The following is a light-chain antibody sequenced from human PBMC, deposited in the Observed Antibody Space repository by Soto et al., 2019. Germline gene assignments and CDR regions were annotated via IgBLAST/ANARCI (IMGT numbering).Light chain of an antibody. Sequence: QSVLTQPPSASGTPGQRVTISCSGSSSNIGSNYVYWYQQLPGTAPKLLIYRNNQRPSGVPDRFSGSKSGTSASLAISGLRSEDEADYYCAAWDDSRSVLLFGGGTQLTVL. CDR1: SSNIGSNY. CDR2: RNN. V-gene: IGLV1-47*01. J-gene: IGLJ2*01. CDR3: AAWDDSRSVLL.